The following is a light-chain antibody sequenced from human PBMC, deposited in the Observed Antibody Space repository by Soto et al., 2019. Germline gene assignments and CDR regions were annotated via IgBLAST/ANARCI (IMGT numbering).Light chain of an antibody. Sequence: QSALTQPRSVSGSPGQSVTISCAGTSSDVGAYNYVSWYQQHPGKAPRLIIYDVSERPSGVPAHFSGSKSGNTASLTISGLQAEDETAYYCCSYAGTYAFVFGTGTKLTVL. V-gene: IGLV2-11*01. J-gene: IGLJ1*01. CDR3: CSYAGTYAFV. CDR1: SSDVGAYNY. CDR2: DVS.